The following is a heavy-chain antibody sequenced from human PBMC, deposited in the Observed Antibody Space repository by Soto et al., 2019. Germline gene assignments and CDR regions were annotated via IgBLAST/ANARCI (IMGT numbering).Heavy chain of an antibody. Sequence: SLRLSCAASGFTFSSYDMHWVRQATGKGLEWVSAIGTAGDTYYPGSVKGRFTISRENAKNSLYLQMNSLRAGDTAVYYCARATSRYYDSSGYYYDESYFDYWGQGTLVTVSS. J-gene: IGHJ4*02. CDR1: GFTFSSYD. D-gene: IGHD3-22*01. CDR3: ARATSRYYDSSGYYYDESYFDY. V-gene: IGHV3-13*01. CDR2: IGTAGDT.